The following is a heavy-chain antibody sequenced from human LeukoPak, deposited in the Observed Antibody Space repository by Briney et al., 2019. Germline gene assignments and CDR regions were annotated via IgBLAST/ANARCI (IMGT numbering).Heavy chain of an antibody. CDR3: ARDIDFWSGYSSDY. J-gene: IGHJ4*02. Sequence: AAVKVSCKPSLYTFTSYGISWVRPAPGQGLEWMGWISAYNGNTNYAQKLQGRVTMPTDTSTSTAYMELRSLRSDDTAVYYCARDIDFWSGYSSDYWGQGTLVTVSS. D-gene: IGHD3-3*01. V-gene: IGHV1-18*01. CDR1: LYTFTSYG. CDR2: ISAYNGNT.